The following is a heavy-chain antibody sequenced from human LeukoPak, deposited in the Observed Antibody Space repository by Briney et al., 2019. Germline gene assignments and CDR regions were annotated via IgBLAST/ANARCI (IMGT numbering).Heavy chain of an antibody. CDR1: GFTFNTYT. CDR2: LSSSSSYI. V-gene: IGHV3-21*01. CDR3: ARDPSYSENLDY. J-gene: IGHJ4*02. Sequence: GESLRLSCAASGFTFNTYTMNWVRQAPGKGLEWVSSLSSSSSYIYYADSVKGRFTISRDNAKNTLYLQMNSLRAEDTAVYYCARDPSYSENLDYWGQGTLVTVSS. D-gene: IGHD1-26*01.